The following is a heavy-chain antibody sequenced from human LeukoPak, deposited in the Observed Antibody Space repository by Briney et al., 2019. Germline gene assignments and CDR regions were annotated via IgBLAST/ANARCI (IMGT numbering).Heavy chain of an antibody. J-gene: IGHJ3*02. CDR2: ISWKSGSI. CDR3: AKAGYHYGVGAFDI. Sequence: GRSLRLSCAASGFTFDVYAMHWVRHAPGKGLEWVSGISWKSGSIGYADSVKGRFTISRDNVKNSLYLQMNSLRAEDTALYYCAKAGYHYGVGAFDIWGQGTMGTVSS. CDR1: GFTFDVYA. D-gene: IGHD3-22*01. V-gene: IGHV3-9*01.